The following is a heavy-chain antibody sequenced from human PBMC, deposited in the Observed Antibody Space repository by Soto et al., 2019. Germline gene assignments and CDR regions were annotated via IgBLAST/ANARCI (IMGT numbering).Heavy chain of an antibody. D-gene: IGHD3-22*01. V-gene: IGHV3-11*01. CDR3: SGYYSYAFDI. J-gene: IGHJ3*02. CDR1: GFTFSSYA. CDR2: ISSSGSTI. Sequence: PGGSLRLSCAASGFTFSSYAMSWIRQAPGKGLEWVSYISSSGSTIYYADSVKGRFTISRDNAKNSLYLQMNSLRAEDTDVYYCSGYYSYAFDIWGQGTMVTVSS.